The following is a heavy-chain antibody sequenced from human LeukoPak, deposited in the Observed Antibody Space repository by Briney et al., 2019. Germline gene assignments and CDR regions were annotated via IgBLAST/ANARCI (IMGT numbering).Heavy chain of an antibody. CDR1: GFTFDDYA. J-gene: IGHJ4*02. V-gene: IGHV3-9*03. D-gene: IGHD2-2*01. Sequence: PGGPLRLSCAASGFTFDDYAMHWVRQAPGKGLEWVSGISWNSGSIGYADSVKGRFTISRDNAKNSLYLQMNSLRTEDMAFYYCAKGPNYCSTASCYPYYFDYWGQGTLVTVSS. CDR3: AKGPNYCSTASCYPYYFDY. CDR2: ISWNSGSI.